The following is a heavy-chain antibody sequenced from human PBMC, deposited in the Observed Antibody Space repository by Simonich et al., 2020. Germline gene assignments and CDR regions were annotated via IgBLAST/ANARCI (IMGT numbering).Heavy chain of an antibody. CDR3: ARHDRWLQFYFDY. J-gene: IGHJ4*02. V-gene: IGHV4-59*08. CDR1: GGSISSYY. D-gene: IGHD5-12*01. CDR2: IYYSEGT. Sequence: QVQLQESGPGLVKPSETLSLTCTVSGGSISSYYWCWIRQPPGKGLEWIGNIYYSEGTNHNPPLKSRVTISVDTSKTQFSLKLSSVTAADTAVYYCARHDRWLQFYFDYWGQGTLVTVSS.